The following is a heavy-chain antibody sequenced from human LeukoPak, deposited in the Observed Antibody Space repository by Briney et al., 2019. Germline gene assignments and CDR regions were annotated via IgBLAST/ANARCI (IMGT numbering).Heavy chain of an antibody. CDR2: ISYDGSNK. D-gene: IGHD4-23*01. V-gene: IGHV3-30-3*01. CDR3: ARDRDTVVTPGHAFDI. Sequence: GGSLRLSCAASGFTFSSYAMHWVRQAPGKGLEWVAVISYDGSNKYYADSVKGRFTISRDNSKNTLYLQMNSLRAEGTAVYYCARDRDTVVTPGHAFDIWGQGTMVTVSS. CDR1: GFTFSSYA. J-gene: IGHJ3*02.